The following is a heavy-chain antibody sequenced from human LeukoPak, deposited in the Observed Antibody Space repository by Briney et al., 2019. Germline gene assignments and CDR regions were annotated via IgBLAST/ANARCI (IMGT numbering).Heavy chain of an antibody. Sequence: PGGSLRLSCAASGFTFSSYGMHWVRQAPGKGLEWVAVIWYDGSNKYYADSVKGRFTISRDNSKNTLYLQMNSMRAEDTAVYYCARDFRSAPGVCYTPDFDYWGQGTLVTVSS. CDR1: GFTFSSYG. V-gene: IGHV3-33*01. CDR2: IWYDGSNK. J-gene: IGHJ4*02. D-gene: IGHD2-8*01. CDR3: ARDFRSAPGVCYTPDFDY.